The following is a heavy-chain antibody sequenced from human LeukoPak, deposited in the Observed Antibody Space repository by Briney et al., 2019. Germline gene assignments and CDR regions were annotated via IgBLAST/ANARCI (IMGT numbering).Heavy chain of an antibody. CDR3: ARGNSYDILTGYPSSFFYVY. D-gene: IGHD3-9*01. Sequence: SETLSLTCAVYGGSFSGYYWSWIRQPPGKGLEWIGEINHSGSTNYNPSLKSRVTISVDTSKNQFSLELSSVTAADTAVYYCARGNSYDILTGYPSSFFYVYWGQGTLVTVSS. CDR1: GGSFSGYY. CDR2: INHSGST. J-gene: IGHJ4*02. V-gene: IGHV4-34*01.